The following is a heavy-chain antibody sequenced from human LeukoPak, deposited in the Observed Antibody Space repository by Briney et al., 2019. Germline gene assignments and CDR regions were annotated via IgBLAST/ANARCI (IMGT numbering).Heavy chain of an antibody. CDR2: IYYSGST. CDR1: GGSISSSSYY. Sequence: PSENLSLASTVSGGSISSSSYYWGWIRQPPGKGLEWIGSIYYSGSTYYNPSLKSRVTISVDTSKNQFSLKLSSVTAADTAVYYCARPGLGDYGGNQEDAFDIWGQGTMVTVSS. J-gene: IGHJ3*02. V-gene: IGHV4-39*01. CDR3: ARPGLGDYGGNQEDAFDI. D-gene: IGHD4-23*01.